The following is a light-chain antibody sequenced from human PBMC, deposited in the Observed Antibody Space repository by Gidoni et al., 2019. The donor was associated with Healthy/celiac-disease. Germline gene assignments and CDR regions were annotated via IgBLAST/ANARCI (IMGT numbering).Light chain of an antibody. V-gene: IGKV3-11*01. CDR2: DAS. CDR1: QSVSSY. Sequence: EIALTQSLATLSLSPGERATLPCRASQSVSSYLAWYQQKPGQAPRLLIYDASNRATGIPARFSGSGSGTDFTLTISSLEPEDFAVYYCQQRSNWPPLFGGXTKVEIK. CDR3: QQRSNWPPL. J-gene: IGKJ4*01.